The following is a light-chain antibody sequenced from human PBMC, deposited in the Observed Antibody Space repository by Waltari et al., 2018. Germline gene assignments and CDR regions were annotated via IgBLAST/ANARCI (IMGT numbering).Light chain of an antibody. Sequence: QSVLTQPPSASEAARKSVSISCSGTRSNIGSNSVSWYQEVPGTAPKLLIYYNTERASGVSARFSGSKSGTSASLVISGLRTEDEADYYFGTWDESLNAWVFGGGTRLTVV. V-gene: IGLV1-47*02. CDR3: GTWDESLNAWV. CDR1: RSNIGSNS. J-gene: IGLJ3*02. CDR2: YNT.